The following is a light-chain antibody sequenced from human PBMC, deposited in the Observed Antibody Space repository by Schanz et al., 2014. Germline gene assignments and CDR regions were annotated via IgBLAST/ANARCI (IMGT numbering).Light chain of an antibody. CDR3: AAWDDSLNGPV. J-gene: IGLJ3*02. CDR2: GDN. CDR1: SSNIGTGFD. V-gene: IGLV1-40*01. Sequence: QSVLTQPPSVSGAPGQRVTISCTGSSSNIGTGFDVHWYQQLPGTAPRLLIYGDNNRPSGVPDRFSGSKSGTSASLAIAGLQAEDEADYYCAAWDDSLNGPVFGGGTKVTVL.